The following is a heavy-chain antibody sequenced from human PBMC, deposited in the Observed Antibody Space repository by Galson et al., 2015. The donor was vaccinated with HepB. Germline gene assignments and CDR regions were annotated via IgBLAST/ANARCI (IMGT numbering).Heavy chain of an antibody. CDR3: ARGPYYDSNSYYSEAVYGMDV. CDR2: IIPLFGVT. CDR1: GGTLSRYA. J-gene: IGHJ6*02. D-gene: IGHD3-22*01. V-gene: IGHV1-69*13. Sequence: SVKVSCKDSGGTLSRYAFSWVRQAPGQGLEWIGGIIPLFGVTNNAKKFQGRVTISADESTSTAYMELSRLRSEDTALYYCARGPYYDSNSYYSEAVYGMDVWGQGTTVTVSS.